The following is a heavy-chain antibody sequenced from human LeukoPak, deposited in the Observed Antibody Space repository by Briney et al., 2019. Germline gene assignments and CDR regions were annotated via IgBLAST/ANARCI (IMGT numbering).Heavy chain of an antibody. Sequence: PGGSLRLSCAASEFTFSSYWMHWVRQAPGKGLEWVANIKQDGSEKYYVDSVKGRFTISRDNAKNSLYLQMNSLRAEDTAVYYCARDYGSGWYNHDAFDIWGQGTMVTVSS. CDR3: ARDYGSGWYNHDAFDI. CDR1: EFTFSSYW. V-gene: IGHV3-7*01. D-gene: IGHD6-19*01. J-gene: IGHJ3*02. CDR2: IKQDGSEK.